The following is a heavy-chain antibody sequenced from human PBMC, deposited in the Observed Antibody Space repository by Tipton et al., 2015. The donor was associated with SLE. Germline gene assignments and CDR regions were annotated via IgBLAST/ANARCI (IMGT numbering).Heavy chain of an antibody. CDR1: GGSISSYY. D-gene: IGHD5/OR15-5a*01. J-gene: IGHJ2*01. CDR2: IYYSGST. V-gene: IGHV4-59*01. CDR3: VRGPLLDL. Sequence: TLSLTCTVSGGSISSYYWSWIRQPPGKGLEWIGYIYYSGSTNYSPSLKSRVTISVDTSKNQFSLKLSSVTAADTAVYYCVRGPLLDLWGRGTLVTVSS.